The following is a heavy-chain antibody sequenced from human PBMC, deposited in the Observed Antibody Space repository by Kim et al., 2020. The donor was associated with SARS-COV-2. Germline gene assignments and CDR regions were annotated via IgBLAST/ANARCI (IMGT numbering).Heavy chain of an antibody. Sequence: SETLSLTCTVSGYSISSGYYWGWIRQPPGKGLEWIGSIYHSGSTYYNPSLKSRVTISVDTSKNQFSLKLSSVTAADTAVYYCARERYDILTGYQPAYYYCGMDVWGQGTTVTVSS. V-gene: IGHV4-38-2*02. CDR3: ARERYDILTGYQPAYYYCGMDV. D-gene: IGHD3-9*01. CDR1: GYSISSGYY. CDR2: IYHSGST. J-gene: IGHJ6*02.